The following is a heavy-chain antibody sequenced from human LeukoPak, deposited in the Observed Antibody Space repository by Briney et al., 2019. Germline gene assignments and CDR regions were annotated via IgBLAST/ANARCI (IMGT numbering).Heavy chain of an antibody. Sequence: PGGSLRLSCAASGFTFSSYGMSWVRQAPGKGLEWVSGISGSGRTTYYADSVKGRFTISRDNSKNTLYLQMNSLGAEDTAVYYCAKAAGAVAGTGGGPWGQGTLVTVSS. CDR2: ISGSGRTT. V-gene: IGHV3-23*01. CDR3: AKAAGAVAGTGGGP. CDR1: GFTFSSYG. J-gene: IGHJ5*02. D-gene: IGHD6-19*01.